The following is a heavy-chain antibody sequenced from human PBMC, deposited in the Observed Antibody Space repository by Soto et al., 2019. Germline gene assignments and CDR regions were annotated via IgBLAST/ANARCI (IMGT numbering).Heavy chain of an antibody. CDR3: ARQFGGYYGSGSYSSYYYYYGMDV. V-gene: IGHV4-59*01. Sequence: SETLSLTCTVSGGSISSYYWSWIRQPPGKGLEWIGYIYYSGSTNYNPSLKSRVTRSVDTSKNQFSLKLSSVTAADTAVYYCARQFGGYYGSGSYSSYYYYYGMDVWGQGTTVTVSS. CDR1: GGSISSYY. D-gene: IGHD3-10*01. J-gene: IGHJ6*02. CDR2: IYYSGST.